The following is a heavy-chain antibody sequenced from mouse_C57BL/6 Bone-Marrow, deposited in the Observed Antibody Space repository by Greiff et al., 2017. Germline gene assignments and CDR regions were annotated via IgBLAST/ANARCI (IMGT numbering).Heavy chain of an antibody. CDR1: GYAFTNYL. Sequence: VQLQQSGAELVRPGTSVKVSCKASGYAFTNYLIAWVKQRPGQGLEWIGVINPGSGGTNYNEKFKGKATLTADKSSSTAYMQLSSLTSEDSAVYFCARYRYYGDRMDYWGQGTSVTVSS. V-gene: IGHV1-54*01. J-gene: IGHJ4*01. D-gene: IGHD1-1*01. CDR3: ARYRYYGDRMDY. CDR2: INPGSGGT.